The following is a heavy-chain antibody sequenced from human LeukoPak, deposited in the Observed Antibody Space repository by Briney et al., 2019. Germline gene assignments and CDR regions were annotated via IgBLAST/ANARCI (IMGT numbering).Heavy chain of an antibody. CDR1: GGSIGSYY. V-gene: IGHV4-59*01. Sequence: PSETLSLTCTVSGGSIGSYYWSWIRQPPGKALEWIGYIYYSGSTKYNPSLKSRVTISVEQSKNQFSLKLIPVTAAGTAVVYLAGVSHSYFYYYMDVWGKGTTVTVSS. J-gene: IGHJ6*03. CDR3: AGVSHSYFYYYMDV. CDR2: IYYSGST. D-gene: IGHD3-10*01.